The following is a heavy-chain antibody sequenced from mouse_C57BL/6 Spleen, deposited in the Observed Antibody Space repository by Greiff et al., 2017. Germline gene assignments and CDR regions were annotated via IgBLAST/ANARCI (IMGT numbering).Heavy chain of an antibody. CDR3: AYYGNYNWYFDV. CDR1: GYTFTDYY. Sequence: VQLQQSGPELVKPGASVKISCKASGYTFTDYYMNWVKQSHGKSLEWIGDINPNNGGTSYNQKFMGKATLTVDKSSSTAYMELRSLTSEDSAVYYCAYYGNYNWYFDVWGTGTTVTVSS. CDR2: INPNNGGT. V-gene: IGHV1-26*01. J-gene: IGHJ1*03. D-gene: IGHD2-1*01.